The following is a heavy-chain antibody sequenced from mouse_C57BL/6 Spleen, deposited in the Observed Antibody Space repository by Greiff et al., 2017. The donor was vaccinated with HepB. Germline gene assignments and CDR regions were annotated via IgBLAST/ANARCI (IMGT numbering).Heavy chain of an antibody. CDR2: ISDGGSYT. J-gene: IGHJ2*01. Sequence: EVQLVESGGGLVKPGGSLKLSCAASGFTFSSYAMSWVRQTPEKRLEWVATISDGGSYTYYPDNVKGRFTISRDNAKNNLYLQMSHLKSEDTAMYYCARDRRVYYGYDYWGQGTTLTVSS. CDR3: ARDRRVYYGYDY. D-gene: IGHD2-2*01. V-gene: IGHV5-4*01. CDR1: GFTFSSYA.